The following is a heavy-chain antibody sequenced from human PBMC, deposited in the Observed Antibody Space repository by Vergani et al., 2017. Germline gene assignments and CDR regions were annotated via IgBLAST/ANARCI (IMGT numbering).Heavy chain of an antibody. J-gene: IGHJ6*02. Sequence: QVQLVQSGAEVKKPGSSVKVSCKASGGTFSSYAISWVRQAPGQGLEWMGWMNPNSGNTGYAQKFQGRVTMTRNTSISTAYMELSSLRSEDTAVYYCASDYYYYYGMDVWGQGTTVTVSS. CDR2: MNPNSGNT. CDR3: ASDYYYYYGMDV. V-gene: IGHV1-8*02. CDR1: GGTFSSYA.